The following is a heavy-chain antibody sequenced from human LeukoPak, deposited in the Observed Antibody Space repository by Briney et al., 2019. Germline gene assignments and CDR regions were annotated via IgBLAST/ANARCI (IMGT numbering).Heavy chain of an antibody. CDR2: INHSGST. V-gene: IGHV4-34*01. D-gene: IGHD4-17*01. CDR3: ARGRGTVTRFYFDY. Sequence: SETLSLTCAVYGGSFSGYYWSWIRLPPGKGLEWIGEINHSGSTNYNPSLKSRVTISVDTSKNQFSLKLSSVTAADTAVYYCARGRGTVTRFYFDYWGQGTLVTVSS. J-gene: IGHJ4*02. CDR1: GGSFSGYY.